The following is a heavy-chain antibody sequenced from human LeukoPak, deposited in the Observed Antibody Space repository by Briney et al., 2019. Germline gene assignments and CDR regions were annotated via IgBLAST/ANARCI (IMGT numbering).Heavy chain of an antibody. V-gene: IGHV1-69*06. CDR2: IIPIFGTA. D-gene: IGHD2-2*02. Sequence: SVKVSCKASEGTFSSYAISWVRQAPGQGLEWMGGIIPIFGTANYAQKFQGRVTITADKSTSTAYMELSSLRSEDTAVYYCAREGIPATAIPSFDYWGQGTLVTVSS. CDR1: EGTFSSYA. CDR3: AREGIPATAIPSFDY. J-gene: IGHJ4*02.